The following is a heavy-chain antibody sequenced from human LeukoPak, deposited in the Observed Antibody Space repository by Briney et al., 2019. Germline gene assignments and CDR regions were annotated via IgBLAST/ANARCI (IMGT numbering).Heavy chain of an antibody. J-gene: IGHJ5*02. CDR2: INHSGST. Sequence: SETLSLTXAVYGGSFSGYYWSWIRQPPGKGLEWIGEINHSGSTNYNPSLKSRVTLSVDTSKKQFSLKLSSVTAADTAVYYCAWKNYDFWSGYPNWFDPWGQGTLVTVSS. D-gene: IGHD3-3*01. CDR3: AWKNYDFWSGYPNWFDP. V-gene: IGHV4-34*01. CDR1: GGSFSGYY.